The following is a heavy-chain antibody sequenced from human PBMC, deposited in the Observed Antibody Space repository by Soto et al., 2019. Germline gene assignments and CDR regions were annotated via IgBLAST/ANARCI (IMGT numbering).Heavy chain of an antibody. CDR3: AREYSSSAAAVDI. D-gene: IGHD6-6*01. Sequence: QVQLVESGGGVVQPGRSLRLSCAASGFTFSSYGMHWVRQAPGKGLEWVAVIWYDGSNKYYADSVKGRFTISRDNSKNTLYLQMNSLRAEDTAVYYCAREYSSSAAAVDIWGQGTMVTVSS. CDR1: GFTFSSYG. V-gene: IGHV3-33*01. CDR2: IWYDGSNK. J-gene: IGHJ3*02.